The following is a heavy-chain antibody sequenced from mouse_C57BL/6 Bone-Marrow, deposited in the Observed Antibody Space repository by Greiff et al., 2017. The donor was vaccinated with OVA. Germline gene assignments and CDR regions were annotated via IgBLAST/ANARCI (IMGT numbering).Heavy chain of an antibody. V-gene: IGHV5-4*01. Sequence: EVQGVESGGGLVKPGGSLKLSCAASGFTFSSYAMSWVRQTPEKRLEWVATISAGGSYTYYPDNVKGRFTMTGDNATSNLYMQMSHLKSEDTAMYYCAREGGDNYWFAYWGQGTLVTVSA. CDR2: ISAGGSYT. J-gene: IGHJ3*01. D-gene: IGHD1-3*01. CDR3: AREGGDNYWFAY. CDR1: GFTFSSYA.